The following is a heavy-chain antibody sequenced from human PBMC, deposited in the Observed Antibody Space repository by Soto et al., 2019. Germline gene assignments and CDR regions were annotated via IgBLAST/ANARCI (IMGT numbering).Heavy chain of an antibody. D-gene: IGHD1-1*01. CDR1: GFTFSDHH. V-gene: IGHV3-72*01. J-gene: IGHJ4*02. CDR3: TRCSLCTDTGRSPPDN. CDR2: SRNKANSHTT. Sequence: EVQLVESGGGFVQPGGSLRLSCAVSGFTFSDHHIDWVRQAPGKGLEWVGRSRNKANSHTTEYAASVKGRFTISRDDSKNSVLLQMNSLKTEDTAVYYCTRCSLCTDTGRSPPDNWGQGTLVAVSS.